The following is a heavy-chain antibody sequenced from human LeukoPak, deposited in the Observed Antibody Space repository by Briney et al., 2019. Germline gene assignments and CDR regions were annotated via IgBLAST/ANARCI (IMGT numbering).Heavy chain of an antibody. V-gene: IGHV3-66*01. CDR2: IYSGGST. CDR3: ARAYRAVAGKARRFDY. Sequence: GGSLRLSCAASEFSVGSNYMTWVRQAPGKGLEWVSLIYSGGSTYYADSVKGRFTISRDNSKNTLYLQMNSLRAEDTAVYYCARAYRAVAGKARRFDYWGQGTLVTVSS. J-gene: IGHJ4*02. D-gene: IGHD6-19*01. CDR1: EFSVGSNY.